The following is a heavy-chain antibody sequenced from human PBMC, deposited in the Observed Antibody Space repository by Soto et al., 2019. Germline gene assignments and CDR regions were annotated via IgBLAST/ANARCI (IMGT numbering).Heavy chain of an antibody. J-gene: IGHJ4*02. D-gene: IGHD6-25*01. CDR2: ISAYTGDT. CDR1: GSSLSNYG. V-gene: IGHV1-18*01. Sequence: ASVKVSCKASGSSLSNYGFSWVRQAPGQGLEWMGWISAYTGDTNYAQKLQGRVTMTIDTSTTTAYMELRSLESDDTAVYYCAGPSRDGYINSFDYWGQGTLVTVSS. CDR3: AGPSRDGYINSFDY.